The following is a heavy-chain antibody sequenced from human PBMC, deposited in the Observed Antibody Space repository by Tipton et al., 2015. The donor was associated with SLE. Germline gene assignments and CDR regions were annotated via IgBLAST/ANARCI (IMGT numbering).Heavy chain of an antibody. CDR2: ISYDGSNK. CDR3: ARVLGSYYGMDV. Sequence: AVSGFTFSSYAMHWVRQAPGKGLEWVAVISYDGSNKYYADSVKGRFTISRDNSKNTLYLQMNSLRAEDTAVYYCARVLGSYYGMDVWGQGTTVTVSS. J-gene: IGHJ6*02. V-gene: IGHV3-30*04. CDR1: GFTFSSYA.